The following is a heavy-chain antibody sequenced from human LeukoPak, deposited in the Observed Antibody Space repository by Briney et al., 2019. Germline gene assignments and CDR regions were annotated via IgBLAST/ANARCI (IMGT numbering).Heavy chain of an antibody. D-gene: IGHD1-26*01. CDR1: GFTFSSHG. J-gene: IGHJ6*03. CDR3: AGGSSLYYYYMDV. V-gene: IGHV3-23*01. CDR2: ISDSGEKT. Sequence: TGGSLRLSCAASGFTFSSHGMSWVRQAPGKGLEWVSGISDSGEKTHNADSVKGRFTISRDNAKNSVYVQMNGLRAEDTAVYYCAGGSSLYYYYMDVWGKGTTVTVSS.